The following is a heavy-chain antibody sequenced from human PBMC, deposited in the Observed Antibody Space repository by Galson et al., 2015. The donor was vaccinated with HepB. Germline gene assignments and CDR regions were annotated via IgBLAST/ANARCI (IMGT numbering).Heavy chain of an antibody. J-gene: IGHJ3*02. V-gene: IGHV1-58*01. CDR2: IVVGSGNT. CDR3: AAPVVGDLGAFDI. D-gene: IGHD4-23*01. Sequence: SVKVSCKASGFTFTSSAVQWVRQARGQRLGWIGWIVVGSGNTNYAQKFQERVTITRAMSTSTAYMELSSLRSEDTAVYYCAAPVVGDLGAFDIWGQGTVVTVSS. CDR1: GFTFTSSA.